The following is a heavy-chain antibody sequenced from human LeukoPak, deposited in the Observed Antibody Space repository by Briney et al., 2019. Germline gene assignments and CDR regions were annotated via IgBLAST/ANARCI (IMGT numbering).Heavy chain of an antibody. J-gene: IGHJ3*02. Sequence: SETLSLTCTVAGGSISSYYWSWIRQPPGKGLEWIGYIFYSGRTNYNPSLKSRVTISVDTSKNQFSLKLSSVTAADTAVYYCARDLVYYGSGRTAFDIWGQGTMVTASS. D-gene: IGHD3-10*01. CDR1: GGSISSYY. CDR2: IFYSGRT. V-gene: IGHV4-59*01. CDR3: ARDLVYYGSGRTAFDI.